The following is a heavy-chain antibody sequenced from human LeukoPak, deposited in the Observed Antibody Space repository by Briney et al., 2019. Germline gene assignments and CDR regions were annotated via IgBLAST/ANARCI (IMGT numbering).Heavy chain of an antibody. Sequence: GWSPRLSCAASGFTFSSYAMHWVRQAPGKGLEWVAVIRYDGSNKYYADSVKGRFTISRDNSKNTLYLQMNSLRAEDTAVYYCARDYRYSGYDYGGAFDIWGQGTMVTVSS. D-gene: IGHD5-12*01. J-gene: IGHJ3*02. CDR3: ARDYRYSGYDYGGAFDI. V-gene: IGHV3-33*01. CDR1: GFTFSSYA. CDR2: IRYDGSNK.